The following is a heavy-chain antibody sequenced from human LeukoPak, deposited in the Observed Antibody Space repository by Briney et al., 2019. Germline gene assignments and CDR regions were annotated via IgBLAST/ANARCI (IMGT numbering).Heavy chain of an antibody. V-gene: IGHV3-74*01. CDR1: GFTFSTYW. CDR2: IHDDGKST. CDR3: ARVRGYSFGLVS. Sequence: PGGSLRLSCAASGFTFSTYWMHWVRQAPGKGLVWVSRIHDDGKSTTYADSVKGRFTISRDNAKNTLYLQMNSLRAEDTAVYYCARVRGYSFGLVSWGQGTLATVSS. J-gene: IGHJ5*02. D-gene: IGHD5-18*01.